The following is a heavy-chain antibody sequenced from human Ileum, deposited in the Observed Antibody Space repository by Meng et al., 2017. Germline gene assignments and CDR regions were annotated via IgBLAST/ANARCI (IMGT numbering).Heavy chain of an antibody. CDR1: GRSISSSIW. Sequence: QVQLQESGPGLVKASGARSLTCAVAGRSISSSIWWSWVRQPPEKGLEWIGEIHHSGTTNYSPSLKSRLTISVDKSKNQFSLKLQSVTAADTAVYFCARGVVSGSHYNTYWGQGILVTVSS. CDR2: IHHSGTT. CDR3: ARGVVSGSHYNTY. D-gene: IGHD3-10*01. J-gene: IGHJ4*02. V-gene: IGHV4-4*02.